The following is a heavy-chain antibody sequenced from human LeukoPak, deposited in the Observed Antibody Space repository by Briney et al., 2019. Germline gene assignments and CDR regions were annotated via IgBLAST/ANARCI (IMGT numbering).Heavy chain of an antibody. Sequence: GALRLSCAASGFSFSSYGMTWVRQAPGKGLEWVSGISYSGGDPFYAGSVKGRFTISRDNSKNTLFLQMNSLGADDTAVYYCASGYGDYKHFNYWGQGTLVTVPS. D-gene: IGHD4-17*01. CDR3: ASGYGDYKHFNY. V-gene: IGHV3-23*01. J-gene: IGHJ4*02. CDR2: ISYSGGDP. CDR1: GFSFSSYG.